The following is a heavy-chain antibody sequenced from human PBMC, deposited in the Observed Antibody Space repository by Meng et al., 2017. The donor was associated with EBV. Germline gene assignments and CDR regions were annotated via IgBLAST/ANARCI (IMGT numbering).Heavy chain of an antibody. CDR2: LIPMSDAP. D-gene: IGHD3-10*01. V-gene: IGHV1-69*01. J-gene: IGHJ4*02. Sequence: QVQLVKSGAAVKNPGSSVKVSCKTSGGTFRSDAVSWVRQAPGQGLEWMGGLIPMSDAPHYAQKFQGRVTMTADESTNTHYMDLSGLRFEDTAVYYCASESGRGFTPDYWGQGTLVTVSS. CDR1: GGTFRSDA. CDR3: ASESGRGFTPDY.